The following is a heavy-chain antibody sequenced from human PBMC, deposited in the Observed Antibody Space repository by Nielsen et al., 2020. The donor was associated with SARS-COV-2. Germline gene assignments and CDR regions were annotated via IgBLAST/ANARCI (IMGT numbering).Heavy chain of an antibody. CDR3: VKDHPAATYSSGWPYFDY. CDR1: GFTFSSYW. CDR2: INSDGSST. Sequence: GESLKISCAASGFTFSSYWMHWVRQAPGKGLVWVSRINSDGSSTSYADSVKGRFTISRDNSKNTLYLQMSSLRAEDTAVYYCVKDHPAATYSSGWPYFDYWGQGTLVTVSS. D-gene: IGHD6-19*01. J-gene: IGHJ4*02. V-gene: IGHV3-74*01.